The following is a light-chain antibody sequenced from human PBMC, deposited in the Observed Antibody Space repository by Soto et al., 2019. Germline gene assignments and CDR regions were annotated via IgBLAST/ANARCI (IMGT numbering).Light chain of an antibody. J-gene: IGKJ1*01. CDR1: PSVSST. CDR2: GAS. CDR3: QQYNNWPRT. V-gene: IGKV3-15*01. Sequence: EIVMTQSPATLSVSPGERATLSCRASPSVSSTLAWYRQKPGQAPRLLIYGASTRATGIPARFSGSGSGTEFTLTISSLQSEDFAVYYCQQYNNWPRTFGQGTKVEIK.